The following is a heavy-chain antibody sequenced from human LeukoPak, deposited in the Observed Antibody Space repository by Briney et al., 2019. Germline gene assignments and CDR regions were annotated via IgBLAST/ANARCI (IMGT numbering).Heavy chain of an antibody. Sequence: PGGSLRLSCAASGFTFSTYAMSCVRQAPGRGLEWVSGISGSGGSTFYADSVKGRFTISRDNSKNTLYLQMNSLRAEDTAVYYCAKDQSRRAIFGVVKGYFDYWGQGTLVTVS. CDR2: ISGSGGST. CDR3: AKDQSRRAIFGVVKGYFDY. CDR1: GFTFSTYA. D-gene: IGHD3-3*01. V-gene: IGHV3-23*01. J-gene: IGHJ4*02.